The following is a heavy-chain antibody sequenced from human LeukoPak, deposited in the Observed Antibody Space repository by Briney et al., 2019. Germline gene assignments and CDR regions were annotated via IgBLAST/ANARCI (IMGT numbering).Heavy chain of an antibody. J-gene: IGHJ4*02. V-gene: IGHV4-38-2*02. CDR2: IYYSGST. Sequence: SETLSLTCTVSGYSISSSYYWGWIRQPPGKGLEWIGSIYYSGSTYYNPSLKSRVTISVDTSKNQFSLKLSSVTAADTAVYYCARLSYGRLLRYFDWFDYWGQGTLVTVSS. CDR1: GYSISSSYY. CDR3: ARLSYGRLLRYFDWFDY. D-gene: IGHD3-9*01.